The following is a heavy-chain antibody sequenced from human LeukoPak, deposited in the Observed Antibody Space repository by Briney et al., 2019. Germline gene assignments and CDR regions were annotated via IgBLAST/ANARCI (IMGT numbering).Heavy chain of an antibody. D-gene: IGHD3-3*01. J-gene: IGHJ4*02. V-gene: IGHV1-2*06. CDR2: INPNSGDT. CDR3: ARDLVRFLEWLSLAY. Sequence: ASVKVSCKASGYTFTGYSIHWVRQAPGQGLEWMGRINPNSGDTNYAPKFQGEVTMTRDTSICTAFMEVSRLRSEDTAVYYCARDLVRFLEWLSLAYWGQGTLVTVSS. CDR1: GYTFTGYS.